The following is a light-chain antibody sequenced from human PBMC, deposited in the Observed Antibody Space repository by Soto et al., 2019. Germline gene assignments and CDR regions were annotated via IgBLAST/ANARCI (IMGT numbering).Light chain of an antibody. J-gene: IGLJ1*01. CDR1: SSDVGGYNY. CDR2: DVS. CDR3: SSCTSSSFYV. V-gene: IGLV2-14*01. Sequence: SVLPQPASVSGSPGQSITISCTGTSSDVGGYNYVPWYQQHPGKAPKLMIYDVSNRPSGVSNRFSGSKSGNTASLTISGLQAEDEADYYCSSCTSSSFYVFGTGTKVTVL.